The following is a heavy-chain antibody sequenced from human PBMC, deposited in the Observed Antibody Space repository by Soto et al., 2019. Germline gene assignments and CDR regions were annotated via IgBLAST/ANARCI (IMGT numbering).Heavy chain of an antibody. D-gene: IGHD4-4*01. V-gene: IGHV4-30-4*01. CDR1: GGSISSGDYY. Sequence: SETLSLTCTVSGGSISSGDYYWSWIRQPPGKGLEWIGYIYYSGSTYYNPSLKSRVTISVDTSKNQFSLKLSSVTAADTAVYYCARALTTGNRLDYWGQGTLVTVSS. J-gene: IGHJ4*02. CDR3: ARALTTGNRLDY. CDR2: IYYSGST.